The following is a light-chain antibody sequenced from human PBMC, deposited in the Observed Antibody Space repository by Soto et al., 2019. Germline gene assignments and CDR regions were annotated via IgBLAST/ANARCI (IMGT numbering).Light chain of an antibody. J-gene: IGLJ3*02. CDR1: SSDVGAYNY. Sequence: QSALTQPASVSGAPGQSITISCTGTSSDVGAYNYVSWYQQHPGKAPILMIYELTNRPSGVSNRFSGSKSGNTASLTISGPKTEDEAYYYCSSFTRSNTWVFGGGTKVTVL. CDR2: ELT. V-gene: IGLV2-14*03. CDR3: SSFTRSNTWV.